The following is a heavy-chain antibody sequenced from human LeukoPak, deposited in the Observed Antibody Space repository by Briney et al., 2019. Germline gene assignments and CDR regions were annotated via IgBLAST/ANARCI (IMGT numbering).Heavy chain of an antibody. V-gene: IGHV4-4*07. J-gene: IGHJ4*02. CDR1: GGSISSYH. CDR3: AREDGGYSRVDY. CDR2: IYSSGSS. Sequence: PSETLSLTCTVSGGSISSYHWSWIRQPAGKGLEWIGRIYSSGSSVYNPSLESRVSMSLDTSKNQFSLKVTSVTAADTAVYYCAREDGGYSRVDYWGQGTLVTVSS. D-gene: IGHD2-15*01.